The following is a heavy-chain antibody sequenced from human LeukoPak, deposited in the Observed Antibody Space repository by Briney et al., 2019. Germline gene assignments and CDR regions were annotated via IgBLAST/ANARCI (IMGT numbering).Heavy chain of an antibody. CDR3: LRGYCSSTSCPTLYYY. J-gene: IGHJ4*02. Sequence: GGSLRLSCAASGFTFSSYSMNWVRQAPGKGLEWVSSISSSSSYIYYADSVKGRLTISRDNAKNTLYLQMNSLRAEDTAVYYCLRGYCSSTSCPTLYYYWGQGTLVTVSS. CDR2: ISSSSSYI. CDR1: GFTFSSYS. V-gene: IGHV3-21*01. D-gene: IGHD2-2*01.